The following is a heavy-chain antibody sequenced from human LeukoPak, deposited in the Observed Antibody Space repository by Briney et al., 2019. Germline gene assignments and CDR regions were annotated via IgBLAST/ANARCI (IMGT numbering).Heavy chain of an antibody. J-gene: IGHJ4*02. V-gene: IGHV3-23*01. CDR3: ATRGDTAMAWTYDY. D-gene: IGHD5-18*01. CDR1: GFTFSSYA. CDR2: ISGSGGST. Sequence: TGGSLRLSCAASGFTFSSYAMSWVRQAPGKGLEWVSAISGSGGSTYYADSVKGRFTISGDNSKNTLYLQMNSLRAEDTAVYYCATRGDTAMAWTYDYWGQGTLVTVSS.